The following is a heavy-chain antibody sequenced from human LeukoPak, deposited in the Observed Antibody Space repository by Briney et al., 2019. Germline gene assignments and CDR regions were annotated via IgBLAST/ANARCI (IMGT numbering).Heavy chain of an antibody. CDR2: IKEDGSEK. V-gene: IGHV3-7*05. CDR1: GFTPSVYW. J-gene: IGHJ6*02. Sequence: GGSLRLSCAASGFTPSVYWMSWVRQAPGKGLEWVANIKEDGSEKYYVDSVKGRFTISRDNAKNSLYLQMNSLRAEDTAVYYCARDTMDAWGQGTTATVSS. CDR3: ARDTMDA.